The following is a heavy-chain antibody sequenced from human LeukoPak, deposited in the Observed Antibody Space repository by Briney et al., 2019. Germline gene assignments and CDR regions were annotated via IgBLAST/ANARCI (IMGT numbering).Heavy chain of an antibody. J-gene: IGHJ5*02. CDR3: AREAAPSESETQLFDP. Sequence: ASVTVSCKASGYTFTTFDIVWVRQAPGQGLEWMGWVSPSSGNTNSAPKVQGRLTMTTDTSTSTAYMELRSLTYADTAVYYCAREAAPSESETQLFDPWSQGTLVTVSS. CDR1: GYTFTTFD. V-gene: IGHV1-18*01. CDR2: VSPSSGNT. D-gene: IGHD1-1*01.